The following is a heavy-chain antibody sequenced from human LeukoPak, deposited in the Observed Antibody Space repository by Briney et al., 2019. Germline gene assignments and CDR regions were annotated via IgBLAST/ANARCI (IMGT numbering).Heavy chain of an antibody. CDR1: GYTFTDYY. Sequence: ASVTVSCKASGYTFTDYYMHWVRQAPGQGLEWMGWINPNSGDTIYAQNFQGGVTMTRDTSISTAYMDLSRLRSDDTAVYYCARDLLSRGGSCAWGQGTQVTVAS. CDR2: INPNSGDT. CDR3: ARDLLSRGGSCA. V-gene: IGHV1-2*02. D-gene: IGHD3-10*01. J-gene: IGHJ5*02.